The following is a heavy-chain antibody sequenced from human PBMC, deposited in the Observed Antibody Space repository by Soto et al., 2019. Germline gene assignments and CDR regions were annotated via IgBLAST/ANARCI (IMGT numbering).Heavy chain of an antibody. CDR3: TRDSPSIKYAFDS. CDR2: ISYDSTYK. D-gene: IGHD1-20*01. CDR1: GFPFRSYT. V-gene: IGHV3-30-3*01. J-gene: IGHJ4*02. Sequence: QVRLVESGGGVVPPGTSLRLSCAASGFPFRSYTVHWVRQAPGKGLEWLALISYDSTYKLYADSVRGRFTSSRDNSENTLYLQMNSLRAGDTAVYYCTRDSPSIKYAFDSWGQGTLVTVSS.